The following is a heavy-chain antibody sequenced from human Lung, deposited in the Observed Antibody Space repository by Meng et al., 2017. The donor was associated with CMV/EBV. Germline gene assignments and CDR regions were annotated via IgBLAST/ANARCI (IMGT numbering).Heavy chain of an antibody. V-gene: IGHV3-72*01. Sequence: GGSLRLXCAASGFFFSDHYIDWVRKAPGKGLEWVGRIRNRAKKYTTEYAASVKGRFTTSRDDSKNSAYLQMNSLKTEDTALYYCTRVKKGIAGQTTFENWXQGTXVTVSS. CDR2: IRNRAKKYTT. CDR3: TRVKKGIAGQTTFEN. D-gene: IGHD1-26*01. J-gene: IGHJ4*02. CDR1: GFFFSDHY.